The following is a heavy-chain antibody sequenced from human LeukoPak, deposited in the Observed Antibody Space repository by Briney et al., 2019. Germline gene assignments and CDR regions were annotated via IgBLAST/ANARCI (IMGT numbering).Heavy chain of an antibody. CDR2: INHSGST. Sequence: SETLSLTCAVYGGSFSGYYWSWIRQPPGKGLEWIGEINHSGSTYYNPSLKSRVTISVDTSKNQFSLKLSSVTAADTAVYYCARARWASTTTVTTYYMDVWGKGTTVTVSS. CDR3: ARARWASTTTVTTYYMDV. D-gene: IGHD4-17*01. CDR1: GGSFSGYY. V-gene: IGHV4-34*01. J-gene: IGHJ6*03.